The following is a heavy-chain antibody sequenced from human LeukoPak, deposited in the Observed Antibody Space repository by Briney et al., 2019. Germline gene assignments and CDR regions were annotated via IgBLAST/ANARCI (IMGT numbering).Heavy chain of an antibody. CDR3: ARTMTTMTTHGELDF. V-gene: IGHV1-18*01. J-gene: IGHJ4*02. D-gene: IGHD4-17*01. CDR2: ISTYTGNS. Sequence: ASVNVSCKASGYTFSNHVLTWVRQAAGQGLVWMGRISTYTGNSKYAQKFQDRVTMTTDTSTSTAYMELSNLSSDDTAVYYCARTMTTMTTHGELDFWGQGTPVTVSS. CDR1: GYTFSNHV.